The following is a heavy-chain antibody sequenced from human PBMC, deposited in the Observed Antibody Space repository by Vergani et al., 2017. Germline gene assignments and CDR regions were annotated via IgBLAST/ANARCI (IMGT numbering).Heavy chain of an antibody. D-gene: IGHD6-19*01. Sequence: QLQLQESGPGLVKPSATLSLTCSVSGASIRSSNYYWGWIRQPPGKGLEWIASIYYSGSTYYNPSLKSRVTISVDTSKNQFSLKLRCVTAADTAVYFCARHSTVKWLVKLGWIDPWGQGTIVTVSS. J-gene: IGHJ5*02. CDR2: IYYSGST. V-gene: IGHV4-39*01. CDR3: ARHSTVKWLVKLGWIDP. CDR1: GASIRSSNYY.